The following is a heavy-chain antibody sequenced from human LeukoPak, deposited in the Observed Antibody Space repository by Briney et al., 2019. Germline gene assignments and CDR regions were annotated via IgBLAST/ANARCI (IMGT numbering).Heavy chain of an antibody. CDR3: ARGGWEAAARYLGNYYYYYMDV. Sequence: SETLSLTCAVYGGSFSGYYWSWIRQPPGKGLEWIGEINHSGSTNYNPSLKSRVTISVDTSKNQFSLKLSSVTAADTAVYYCARGGWEAAARYLGNYYYYYMDVWGKGTTVTVSS. V-gene: IGHV4-34*01. D-gene: IGHD6-6*01. J-gene: IGHJ6*03. CDR2: INHSGST. CDR1: GGSFSGYY.